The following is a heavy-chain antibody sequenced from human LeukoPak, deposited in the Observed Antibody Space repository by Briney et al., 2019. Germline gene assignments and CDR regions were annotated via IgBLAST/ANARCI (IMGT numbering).Heavy chain of an antibody. CDR1: GYTFTNYY. Sequence: ASVKVSCKTSGYTFTNYYVHWVRQAPGQGLEWMGIIKPSGRGTTYAQKFQGRVTMTRDTPTSTVYMELRSLRSDDTAVYYCAREDGYCSSTSCYIWFDPWGQGTLVTVSS. D-gene: IGHD2-2*03. CDR3: AREDGYCSSTSCYIWFDP. V-gene: IGHV1-46*01. CDR2: IKPSGRGT. J-gene: IGHJ5*02.